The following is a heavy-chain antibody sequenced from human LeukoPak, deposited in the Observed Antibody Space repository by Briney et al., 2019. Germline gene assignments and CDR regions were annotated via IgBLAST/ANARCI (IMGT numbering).Heavy chain of an antibody. CDR1: GFTFSSYA. J-gene: IGHJ5*02. CDR3: AIVDYSYYDFWSGYYPYHNWFDP. D-gene: IGHD3-3*01. Sequence: GRSLRLSCAASGFTFSSYAMHWVRQAPGKGLVWVSRINSDGSSTSYADSVKGRFTISRDNAKNTLYLQMNSLRAEDTAVYYCAIVDYSYYDFWSGYYPYHNWFDPWGQGTLVTVSS. V-gene: IGHV3-74*01. CDR2: INSDGSST.